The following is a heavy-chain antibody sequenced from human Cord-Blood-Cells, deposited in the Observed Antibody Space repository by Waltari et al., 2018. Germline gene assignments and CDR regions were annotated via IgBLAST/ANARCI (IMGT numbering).Heavy chain of an antibody. Sequence: VQLVQSGAEVQKPGASVKVSCKASGYTLTGYNMHWVRQAPGQGLEWMGWIHPNSGGTNYAKQYQGGVTMTRDTSTSTAYVELSGLRSDYTAVYYSARGPWGSGYFDYWGQGTLVTVSS. CDR2: IHPNSGGT. D-gene: IGHD7-27*01. CDR3: ARGPWGSGYFDY. V-gene: IGHV1-2*02. J-gene: IGHJ4*02. CDR1: GYTLTGYN.